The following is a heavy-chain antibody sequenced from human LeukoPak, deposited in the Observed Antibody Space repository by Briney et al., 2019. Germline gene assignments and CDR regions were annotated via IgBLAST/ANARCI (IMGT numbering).Heavy chain of an antibody. CDR1: GFTFSSYG. Sequence: GGSLRLSCAASGFTFSSYGMHWVRQAPGKGLEWVAVISYDGSNKYYADSVKGRFTISRDNSKNTLYLQMNSLRAEDTAVYYCAKSPRPRQQWPFQDWFDPWGQGTLVTVSS. D-gene: IGHD6-19*01. J-gene: IGHJ5*02. CDR3: AKSPRPRQQWPFQDWFDP. CDR2: ISYDGSNK. V-gene: IGHV3-30*18.